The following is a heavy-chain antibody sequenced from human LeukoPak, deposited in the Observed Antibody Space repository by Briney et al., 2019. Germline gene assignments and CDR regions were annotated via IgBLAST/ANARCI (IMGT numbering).Heavy chain of an antibody. J-gene: IGHJ4*02. CDR2: IIPIFGTA. V-gene: IGHV1-69*13. CDR3: AREVAVGDGFDY. D-gene: IGHD1-26*01. CDR1: GGTFSSYA. Sequence: SVKVSCKASGGTFSSYAISWVRQAPGQGLEWMGGIIPIFGTANYAQKFQGRVTITADESTSTAYMELSSLRSEDTAVYYCAREVAVGDGFDYWGQGTLVTVSS.